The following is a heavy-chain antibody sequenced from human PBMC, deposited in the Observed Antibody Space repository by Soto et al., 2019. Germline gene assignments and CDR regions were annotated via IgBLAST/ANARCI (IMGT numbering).Heavy chain of an antibody. CDR1: GGSISSYY. V-gene: IGHV4-59*08. CDR3: ARHRTREYYYYYMDV. Sequence: PSETLSLTCTVSGGSISSYYWSWIRQPPGKGLEWIGYIYYSGSTNYNPSLKSRVTISVDTSKNQFSLKLSSVTAADTAVYYCARHRTREYYYYYMDVWGKGTKVTVSS. CDR2: IYYSGST. J-gene: IGHJ6*03.